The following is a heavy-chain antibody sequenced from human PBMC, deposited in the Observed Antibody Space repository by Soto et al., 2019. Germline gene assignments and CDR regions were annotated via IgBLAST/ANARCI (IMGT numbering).Heavy chain of an antibody. V-gene: IGHV3-7*05. CDR2: IKLDGSEK. Sequence: EVQLVESGGGLVQPGGSLRLSCAASGFIFSNYWMYWVRQAPGKGLEWVANIKLDGSEKYYVESVKGRFTISRDNARNSLYLQMNSRRAEDTAVYYCVRDVTGGYSFGCWRQGTLVNVSS. D-gene: IGHD5-18*01. CDR1: GFIFSNYW. CDR3: VRDVTGGYSFGC. J-gene: IGHJ4*02.